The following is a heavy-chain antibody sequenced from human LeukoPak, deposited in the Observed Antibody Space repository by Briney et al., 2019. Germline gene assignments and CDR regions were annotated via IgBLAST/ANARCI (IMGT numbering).Heavy chain of an antibody. V-gene: IGHV3-64*01. D-gene: IGHD3-16*01. J-gene: IGHJ4*02. CDR2: ISSNGGST. Sequence: GGSLRLSCAASGFTFSSYAMHWVRQAPGKGLEYVSAISSNGGSTYYANSVKGRFTISRDNSKNTLYLQMGSLRAEDMAVYYCARDLSRGRRLGYWGQGTLVTVSS. CDR1: GFTFSSYA. CDR3: ARDLSRGRRLGY.